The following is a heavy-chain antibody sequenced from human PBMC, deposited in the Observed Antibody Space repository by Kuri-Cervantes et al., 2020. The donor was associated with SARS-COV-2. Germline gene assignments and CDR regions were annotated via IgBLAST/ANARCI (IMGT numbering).Heavy chain of an antibody. CDR1: GGSISRSSYY. Sequence: SETLSLTCTVSGGSISRSSYYWGWIRQPPGKGLEWIGSIYYSGSTYYNPSLKSRVTISVDTSKNQFSLNLISVTAADTAVYYCARLGGYRSGYNWFDPWGQGTLVTVSS. CDR2: IYYSGST. V-gene: IGHV4-39*01. J-gene: IGHJ5*02. CDR3: ARLGGYRSGYNWFDP. D-gene: IGHD5-18*01.